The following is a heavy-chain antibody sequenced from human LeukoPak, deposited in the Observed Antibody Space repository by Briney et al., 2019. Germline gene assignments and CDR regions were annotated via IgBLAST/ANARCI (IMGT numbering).Heavy chain of an antibody. CDR3: ATVPQPQCLMYYFDY. J-gene: IGHJ4*02. CDR2: LSGSGGST. CDR1: GFTFSSYA. Sequence: PGGSLRLSCAASGFTFSSYAMSWVRHAPGKGLEWVSALSGSGGSTYYADSAKGRFTIPRDNSKNTLYLQMNSLRAEDTAVYYCATVPQPQCLMYYFDYWGQGTLVTVSS. D-gene: IGHD6-19*01. V-gene: IGHV3-23*01.